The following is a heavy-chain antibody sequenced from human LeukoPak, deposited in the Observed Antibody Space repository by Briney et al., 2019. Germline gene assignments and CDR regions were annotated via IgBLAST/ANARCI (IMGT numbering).Heavy chain of an antibody. CDR1: GFTFSSYA. V-gene: IGHV3-30*04. J-gene: IGHJ6*03. D-gene: IGHD6-19*01. Sequence: PGGSLRLSCVASGFTFSSYAMHWVRQLPGKGLEWVAVISYDRSNEYYADSVKGRFTIARDNSKNTLFLQMNSLRAEDTAVYYCARRAVAGTRQDFYFYMDVWGKGTTVTVSS. CDR3: ARRAVAGTRQDFYFYMDV. CDR2: ISYDRSNE.